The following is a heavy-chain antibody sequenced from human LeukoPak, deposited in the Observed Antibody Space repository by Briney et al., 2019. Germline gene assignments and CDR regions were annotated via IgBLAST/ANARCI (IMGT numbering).Heavy chain of an antibody. CDR2: IFTSGHT. J-gene: IGHJ4*02. V-gene: IGHV4-4*07. CDR3: ARSYDVSGYSVGFDY. Sequence: SEALSLTCTVSGGSMSSYYWSWIRQPAGKGLEWIGRIFTSGHTNYNPSLNSRVTMSVDTSKNQFSLKLSSVTAADTAVYHCARSYDVSGYSVGFDYWGQGILVTVSS. D-gene: IGHD3-22*01. CDR1: GGSMSSYY.